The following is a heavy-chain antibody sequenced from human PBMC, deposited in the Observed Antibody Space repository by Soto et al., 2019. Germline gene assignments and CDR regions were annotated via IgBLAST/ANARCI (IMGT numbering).Heavy chain of an antibody. V-gene: IGHV1-18*01. D-gene: IGHD3-10*01. Sequence: QVQLLQSGAEVKKPGASVKVSCKASGYMFNTYGITWGRQAPGQGLEWMGWISVYNGNIDYAQKFEGRVTMTTATSTSTAYMELKSLTSDATAVYYCARTYGAGDYFLPFEYWGQGTPVSVSS. CDR1: GYMFNTYG. CDR2: ISVYNGNI. J-gene: IGHJ4*02. CDR3: ARTYGAGDYFLPFEY.